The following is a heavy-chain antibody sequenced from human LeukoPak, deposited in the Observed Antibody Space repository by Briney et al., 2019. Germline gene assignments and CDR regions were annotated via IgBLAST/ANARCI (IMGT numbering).Heavy chain of an antibody. CDR2: INHSGST. J-gene: IGHJ4*02. D-gene: IGHD3-22*01. CDR3: ARTSPYYYDSSGYYTDY. CDR1: GGSFSGYY. V-gene: IGHV4-34*01. Sequence: SETLSLTCAVYGGSFSGYYWSWIRQPPGKGLEWIGEINHSGSTNYNPSLKSRVTISVDTSKNQFSLKLSSVTAADTAVYYCARTSPYYYDSSGYYTDYWGQGTLVTVSS.